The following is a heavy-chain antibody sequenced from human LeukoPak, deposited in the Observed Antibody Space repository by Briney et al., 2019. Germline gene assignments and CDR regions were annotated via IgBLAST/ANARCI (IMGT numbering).Heavy chain of an antibody. CDR3: ARGREGYCSSTSCYTPFDI. D-gene: IGHD2-2*02. CDR2: IFYSGGT. J-gene: IGHJ3*02. CDR1: GGSISNYY. V-gene: IGHV4-59*01. Sequence: SETLSLTCTVSGGSISNYYWTWIRQPPGKGLEWIGYIFYSGGTNYNPSLKSRVTISVDTSKNQFSLKLSSVTAADTAVYYCARGREGYCSSTSCYTPFDIWGQGTMVTVSS.